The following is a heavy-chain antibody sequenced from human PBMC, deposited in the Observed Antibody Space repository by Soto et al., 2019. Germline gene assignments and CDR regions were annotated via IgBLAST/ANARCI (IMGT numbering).Heavy chain of an antibody. CDR3: ATNYGSGSAHFDN. Sequence: QVQLVQSGAEVKKPGSSVKVSCTASGDTFNFYTISWVRQAPGQGLEWMGRIIPMLGMSNYAQNFQGRVTMIADKSTSTPYMELSSLRSEDTALYYCATNYGSGSAHFDNWGQGTLVTVSS. J-gene: IGHJ4*02. D-gene: IGHD3-10*01. V-gene: IGHV1-69*02. CDR1: GDTFNFYT. CDR2: IIPMLGMS.